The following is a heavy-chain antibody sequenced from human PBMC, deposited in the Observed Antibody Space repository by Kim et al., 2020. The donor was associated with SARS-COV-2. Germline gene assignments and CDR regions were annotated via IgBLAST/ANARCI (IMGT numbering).Heavy chain of an antibody. Sequence: AQKLQGRVTMTTDTSTSTAYMELRSLRSDDTAVYYCATSELRFPDAFDIWGQGTMVTVSS. V-gene: IGHV1-18*01. D-gene: IGHD3-3*01. CDR3: ATSELRFPDAFDI. J-gene: IGHJ3*02.